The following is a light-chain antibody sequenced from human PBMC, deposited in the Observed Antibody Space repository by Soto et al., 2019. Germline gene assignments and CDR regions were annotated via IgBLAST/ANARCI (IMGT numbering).Light chain of an antibody. CDR1: QSVSSY. CDR3: RQRYNWPQT. V-gene: IGKV3-11*01. CDR2: DAS. J-gene: IGKJ1*01. Sequence: EIVLTQSPATLSLSPGERATLSCRASQSVSSYLAWYQQKPGQAPRLLIYDASNRATGIPARFSGSGSGTGFTLTFSCLQPEDSAFYYCRQRYNWPQTFFQGTKV.